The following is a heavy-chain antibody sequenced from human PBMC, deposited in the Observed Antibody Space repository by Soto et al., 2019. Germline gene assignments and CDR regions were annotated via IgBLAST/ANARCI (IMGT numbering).Heavy chain of an antibody. CDR2: INPNSGGT. CDR3: ARDSTFYGSGWFDP. V-gene: IGHV1-2*02. Sequence: ASVKVSCKASGYTFTGYYMHWVRQAPGQGLEWMGWINPNSGGTNYAQKVQGRVTMTRDTSISTAYMELSRLRSDDTAVYYCARDSTFYGSGWFDPWGQGTLVTVS. D-gene: IGHD3-10*01. CDR1: GYTFTGYY. J-gene: IGHJ5*02.